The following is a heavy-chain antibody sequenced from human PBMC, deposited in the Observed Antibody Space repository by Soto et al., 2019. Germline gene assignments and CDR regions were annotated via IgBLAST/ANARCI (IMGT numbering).Heavy chain of an antibody. Sequence: EVHLVESGGGLVQSGGSLRLSCAASGFTFSNHWMTWVRQAPGKGLEWVASVKQDGSEIYYGDSVKGRVTISRDNAKNSLFLQLNSLRAEDTAMYYCARDPGISSGWYYFDYWGQGTLVTVSS. D-gene: IGHD6-19*01. CDR3: ARDPGISSGWYYFDY. CDR2: VKQDGSEI. V-gene: IGHV3-7*05. CDR1: GFTFSNHW. J-gene: IGHJ4*02.